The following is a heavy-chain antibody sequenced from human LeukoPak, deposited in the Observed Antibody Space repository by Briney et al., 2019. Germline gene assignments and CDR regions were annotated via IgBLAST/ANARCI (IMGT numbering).Heavy chain of an antibody. J-gene: IGHJ3*02. Sequence: GGSLRLSCAASGFTFSSYSMNWVRQAPGRGLEWDSYISSSSSTIYYDDSVKGRFTISRDNAKNSLYLQMNSLRAEDTAAYYCARDRSRIAAAGTGAFDIWGQGTMVTVSS. V-gene: IGHV3-48*04. CDR3: ARDRSRIAAAGTGAFDI. CDR1: GFTFSSYS. D-gene: IGHD6-13*01. CDR2: ISSSSSTI.